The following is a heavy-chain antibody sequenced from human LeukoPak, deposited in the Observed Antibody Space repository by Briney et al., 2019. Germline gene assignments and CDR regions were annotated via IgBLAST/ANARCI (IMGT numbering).Heavy chain of an antibody. V-gene: IGHV1-2*02. J-gene: IGHJ3*02. CDR1: GYTFTGYY. CDR2: INPNSGGT. Sequence: GASVKVSCKASGYTFTGYYMLWVRQAPGQGLEWMGWINPNSGGTNYAQKFQGRVTMTRDTSISTAYMELRRLRSDDTAVYYCASRYCSSTSCYSGPFDIWGQKTMVTVST. D-gene: IGHD2-2*01. CDR3: ASRYCSSTSCYSGPFDI.